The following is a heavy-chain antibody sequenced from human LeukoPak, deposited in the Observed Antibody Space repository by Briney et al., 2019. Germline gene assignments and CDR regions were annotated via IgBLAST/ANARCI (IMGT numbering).Heavy chain of an antibody. V-gene: IGHV4-59*01. Sequence: SETLSLTCTVSGGSIGSYYWSWIRQPPGKGLEWIGYIYYSGSTNYNPSLKSRVTISVDTSKNQFSLKLSSVTAADTAVYYCARGQNWFDPWGQGTLVTVSS. CDR3: ARGQNWFDP. CDR1: GGSIGSYY. J-gene: IGHJ5*02. CDR2: IYYSGST.